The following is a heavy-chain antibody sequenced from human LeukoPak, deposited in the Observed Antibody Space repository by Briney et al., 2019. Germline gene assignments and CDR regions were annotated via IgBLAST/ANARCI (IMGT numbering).Heavy chain of an antibody. CDR2: ISYDGSNK. CDR3: AREGAEQAFDI. D-gene: IGHD1-26*01. Sequence: GGSLRLSCAASGFTFSSYAMHWVRQAPGKGLEWVAVISYDGSNKYYADSVKGRFTISRDNSKNTLYPQMNSLRAEDTAVYYCAREGAEQAFDIWGQGTMVTVSS. V-gene: IGHV3-30-3*01. CDR1: GFTFSSYA. J-gene: IGHJ3*02.